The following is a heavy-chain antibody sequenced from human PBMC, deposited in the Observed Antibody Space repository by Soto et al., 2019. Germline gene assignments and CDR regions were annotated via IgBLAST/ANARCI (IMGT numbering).Heavy chain of an antibody. CDR3: ARTSAAGKYYYGMDV. CDR2: IYPGDSDT. V-gene: IGHV5-51*01. Sequence: GESLKISCKGSGYSFTSYWISWVRQMPGKGLEWMGIIYPGDSDTRYSPSFQGQVTISADKSISTAYLQWSSLKASDTAMYYCARTSAAGKYYYGMDVWGQGATVTVSS. J-gene: IGHJ6*02. D-gene: IGHD6-13*01. CDR1: GYSFTSYW.